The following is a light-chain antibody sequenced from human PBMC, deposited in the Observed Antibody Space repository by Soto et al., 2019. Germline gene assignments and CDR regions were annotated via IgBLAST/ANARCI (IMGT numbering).Light chain of an antibody. CDR2: DNN. V-gene: IGLV1-51*01. J-gene: IGLJ1*01. Sequence: QSVLTQPPSVSAAPGQKVTISCSGSSSNIGNNYVSWYQQLPGTAPKLLIYDNNKRPSGIPDRFSGSKSGTSATLGITGLQTGDEADYYCQSYDSTLSARYVFGTGPKVTVL. CDR1: SSNIGNNY. CDR3: QSYDSTLSARYV.